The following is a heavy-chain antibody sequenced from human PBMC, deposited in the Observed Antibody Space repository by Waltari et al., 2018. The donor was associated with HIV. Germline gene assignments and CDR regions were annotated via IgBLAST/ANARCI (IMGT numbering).Heavy chain of an antibody. CDR3: ATDRTPLTTGDFDA. V-gene: IGHV3-48*03. J-gene: IGHJ5*02. Sequence: VQVTESGGGMVTPGQSLRRSCVVAVLHFQQFTLAWLRQRPRRGLEWVASIGASGLHLYYRDSVKGRFTVSRDNSKKSVFLQMNDLGGDDTAVYFCATDRTPLTTGDFDAWGRGTLVTVSS. D-gene: IGHD3-16*01. CDR2: IGASGLHL. CDR1: VLHFQQFT.